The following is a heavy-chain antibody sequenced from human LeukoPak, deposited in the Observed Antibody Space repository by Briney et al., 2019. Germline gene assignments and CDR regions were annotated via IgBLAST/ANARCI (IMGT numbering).Heavy chain of an antibody. J-gene: IGHJ3*02. V-gene: IGHV3-66*02. Sequence: PGGSLRLSCAASGFTVSSNYMSWVRQAPGKRLEWVSVIYSGGSTYYADSVKGRFTISRDNSKNTLYLQMNSLRAEDTAVYYCAGAYGSGSYSAFDIWGQGTMVTVS. CDR1: GFTVSSNY. D-gene: IGHD3-10*01. CDR3: AGAYGSGSYSAFDI. CDR2: IYSGGST.